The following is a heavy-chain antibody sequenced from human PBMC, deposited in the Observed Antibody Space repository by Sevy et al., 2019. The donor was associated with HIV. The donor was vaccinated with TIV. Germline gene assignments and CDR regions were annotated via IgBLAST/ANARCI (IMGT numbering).Heavy chain of an antibody. CDR3: GYCSSTSCYSQYSYGFFDY. Sequence: GGSLRLSCAASGFTFSNYAMTWVRQAPGKGLEWVSAISGSGRSTYYADSVKGRFTISRDNSKNTLYLQMNSLRAEDTAVYYCGYCSSTSCYSQYSYGFFDYWGQGILVTVSS. CDR1: GFTFSNYA. D-gene: IGHD2-2*02. J-gene: IGHJ4*02. CDR2: ISGSGRST. V-gene: IGHV3-23*01.